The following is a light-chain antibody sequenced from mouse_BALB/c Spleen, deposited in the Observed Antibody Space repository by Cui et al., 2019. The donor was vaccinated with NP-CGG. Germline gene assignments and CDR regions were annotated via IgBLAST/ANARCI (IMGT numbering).Light chain of an antibody. CDR3: ALWYSNHWV. CDR2: GTK. J-gene: IGLJ1*01. CDR1: AWAVTTSNY. V-gene: IGLV1*01. Sequence: QAVVTQESALPTSPGETVTLTCRSSAWAVTTSNYANWVQEKPEPLFTGLIGGTKDRAPGVPARFPGSLIGDKAARTITGTQTEDEAIYFCALWYSNHWVFGGGTKLTVL.